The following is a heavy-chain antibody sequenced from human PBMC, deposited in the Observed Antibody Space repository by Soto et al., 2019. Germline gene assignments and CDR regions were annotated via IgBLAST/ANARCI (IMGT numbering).Heavy chain of an antibody. CDR2: ISSSSSTI. Sequence: RGSLRLSCAASGFTFSSYSMNWVRQAPGKGLEWVSYISSSSSTIYYADSVKGRFTISRDNAKNSLYLQMNSLRDEDTAVYYCARPEYSSSSYGMDVWGQETTVTVSS. D-gene: IGHD6-6*01. J-gene: IGHJ6*02. CDR1: GFTFSSYS. CDR3: ARPEYSSSSYGMDV. V-gene: IGHV3-48*02.